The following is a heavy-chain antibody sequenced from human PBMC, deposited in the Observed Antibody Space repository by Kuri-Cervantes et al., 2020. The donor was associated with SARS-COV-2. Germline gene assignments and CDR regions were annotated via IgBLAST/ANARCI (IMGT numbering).Heavy chain of an antibody. V-gene: IGHV3-7*04. CDR1: GFTFSSYD. CDR3: ARGGWDYGDSLGYFDY. CDR2: IKQDGSDI. D-gene: IGHD4-17*01. J-gene: IGHJ4*02. Sequence: GESLKISCAASGFTFSSYDMHWVRQATGKGLEWVANIKQDGSDIFCVDSVKGRFTISRENAENSLYLQMNSLRAEDTAVYYCARGGWDYGDSLGYFDYWGQGTLVTVSS.